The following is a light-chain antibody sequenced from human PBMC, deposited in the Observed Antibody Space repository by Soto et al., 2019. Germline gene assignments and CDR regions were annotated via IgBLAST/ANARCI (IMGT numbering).Light chain of an antibody. V-gene: IGLV2-14*01. CDR3: SSYTSSSLEI. CDR1: SSDVGAYDY. CDR2: DVN. J-gene: IGLJ2*01. Sequence: QSVLTQPASVSGSPGQSITISCTGTSSDVGAYDYVSWYQQHPGKAPKLMIYDVNNRPSGISNRFSGSKSGNTASLTISGLQAEDEADYYCSSYTSSSLEIFGGGTKLTVL.